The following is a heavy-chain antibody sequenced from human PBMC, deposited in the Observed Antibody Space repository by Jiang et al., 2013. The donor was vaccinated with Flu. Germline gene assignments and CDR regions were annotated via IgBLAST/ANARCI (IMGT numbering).Heavy chain of an antibody. CDR2: THYRSRWFN. Sequence: SQTLSLTCAISGDSVSSNSAAWNWIRQSPSRGLEWLGRTHYRSRWFNDYAVSVKSRITINPDTSKSQFSLQPNSVTPEDTAVYYCARDLTSRIDYWGQGTLVTVSS. V-gene: IGHV6-1*01. CDR3: ARDLTSRIDY. D-gene: IGHD2-2*01. CDR1: GDSVSSNSAA. J-gene: IGHJ4*02.